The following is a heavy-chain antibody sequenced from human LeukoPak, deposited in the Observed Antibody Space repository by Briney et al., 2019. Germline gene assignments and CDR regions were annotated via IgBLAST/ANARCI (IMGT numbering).Heavy chain of an antibody. V-gene: IGHV4-61*02. Sequence: SQTLSLTCTVSGGSISSGSYYWSWIRQPAGKGLEWIGRIYTSGSTNYNPPLKSRVTISVDTSKNQFSLKLSSVTAADTAVYYCARGHRTYYYGSGSYPSYFDYWGQGTLVTVSS. CDR3: ARGHRTYYYGSGSYPSYFDY. J-gene: IGHJ4*02. CDR2: IYTSGST. D-gene: IGHD3-10*01. CDR1: GGSISSGSYY.